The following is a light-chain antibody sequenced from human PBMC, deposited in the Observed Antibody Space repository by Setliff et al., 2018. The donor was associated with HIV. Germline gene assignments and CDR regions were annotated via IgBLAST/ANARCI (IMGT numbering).Light chain of an antibody. J-gene: IGLJ3*02. V-gene: IGLV1-44*01. CDR3: ASWDDSLNGRGV. Sequence: QSVLTQPPSASGTPGQKVTISCSGSSSNIGSNVVNWDQHVPGTAPKLLIYSDNQRASGIPDRFSASKSGTSASLAINGLQSEDEADYYCASWDDSLNGRGVFGGGTK. CDR1: SSNIGSNV. CDR2: SDN.